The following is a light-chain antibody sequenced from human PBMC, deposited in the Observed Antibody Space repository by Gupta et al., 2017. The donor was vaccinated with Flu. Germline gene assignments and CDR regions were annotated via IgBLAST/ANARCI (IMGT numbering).Light chain of an antibody. V-gene: IGKV3-11*01. CDR3: QQRSNWPRT. Sequence: GESATLSCRASQSVSSYLAWYQQKPGQAPRLLMYDASNRATGIPARFSGSGSGTDFTLTISSLEPEDFAVYYCQQRSNWPRTCGQGTKLEIK. CDR1: QSVSSY. CDR2: DAS. J-gene: IGKJ2*01.